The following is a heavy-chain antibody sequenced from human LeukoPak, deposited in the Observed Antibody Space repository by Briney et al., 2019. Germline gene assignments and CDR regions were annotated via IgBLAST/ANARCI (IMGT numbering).Heavy chain of an antibody. D-gene: IGHD2-2*01. J-gene: IGHJ4*02. CDR3: ARQYCSSTSCYLRTVWWFDY. Sequence: RASVEVSCKASGYTFTSYAMNWVRQAPGQGLEWMGWINTNTGNPTYAQGFTGRFVFSLDTSVSTAYLQISSLKAEDTAVYYCARQYCSSTSCYLRTVWWFDYWGQGTLVTVSS. V-gene: IGHV7-4-1*02. CDR2: INTNTGNP. CDR1: GYTFTSYA.